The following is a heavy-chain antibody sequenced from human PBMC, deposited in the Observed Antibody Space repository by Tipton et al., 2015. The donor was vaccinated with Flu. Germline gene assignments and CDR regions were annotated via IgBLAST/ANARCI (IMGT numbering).Heavy chain of an antibody. CDR2: TSYSGST. Sequence: TLSLTCTVSGVSIRHYYWNWIRQSPGKGLECIGYTSYSGSTNYSPSLKSRVTISLDTSKNQFSLKLTSVTSADTAVYYCASGPGGSVAGSYYFDYWGQGTLVPVSS. CDR1: GVSIRHYY. J-gene: IGHJ4*02. CDR3: ASGPGGSVAGSYYFDY. D-gene: IGHD6-6*01. V-gene: IGHV4-59*01.